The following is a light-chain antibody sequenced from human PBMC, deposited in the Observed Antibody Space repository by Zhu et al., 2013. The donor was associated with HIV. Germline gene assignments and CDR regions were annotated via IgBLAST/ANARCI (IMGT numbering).Light chain of an antibody. CDR2: GDT. CDR3: QSYDSSLSVYV. CDR1: SSNIGGGYD. J-gene: IGLJ1*01. Sequence: QSVLTQPPSVSGAPGQRVTISCTGSSSNIGGGYDVHWYQQFPRTAPKLLIYGDTNRPSGVPDRFSGSKSGTSASLAITGLQAEDEADYFCQSYDSSLSVYVFGTGTKVTVL. V-gene: IGLV1-40*01.